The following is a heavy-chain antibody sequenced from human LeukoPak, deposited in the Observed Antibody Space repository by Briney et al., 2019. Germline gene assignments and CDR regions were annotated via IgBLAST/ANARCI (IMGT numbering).Heavy chain of an antibody. CDR3: ARDTIGIAASGAGH. D-gene: IGHD6-13*01. J-gene: IGHJ4*02. CDR2: IYYSGST. CDR1: GGSITSGSYF. V-gene: IGHV4-39*07. Sequence: PSETLSLTCIVSGGSITSGSYFWGWIRQPPGKGLEWIGSIYYSGSTYYNPSLKSRVAISIDTSKKQFSLKLSSVTAADTAVYYCARDTIGIAASGAGHWGPGTLVTVSS.